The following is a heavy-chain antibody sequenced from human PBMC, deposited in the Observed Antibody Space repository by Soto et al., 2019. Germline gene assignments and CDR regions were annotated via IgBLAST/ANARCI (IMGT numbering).Heavy chain of an antibody. CDR3: AKEIRGYCTNDASSTAFDY. J-gene: IGHJ4*02. Sequence: HPGGSLRLSCAASGFTFSTYAMSCLRQAPGKGLEWVSALSGSGGNTYYADSVKGRFSISRDNSKNTLYLQMNSLGAEDTAVYYCAKEIRGYCTNDASSTAFDYWGQGALLTVSS. CDR1: GFTFSTYA. V-gene: IGHV3-23*01. CDR2: LSGSGGNT. D-gene: IGHD2-8*01.